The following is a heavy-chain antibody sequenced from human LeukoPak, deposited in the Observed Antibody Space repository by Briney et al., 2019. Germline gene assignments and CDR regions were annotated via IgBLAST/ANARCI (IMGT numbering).Heavy chain of an antibody. J-gene: IGHJ4*02. CDR3: ARGRSFWGSYRCDY. CDR2: INHSGST. V-gene: IGHV4-34*01. Sequence: PSETLSLTCAVYGGSFSGYYWSWIRQPPGKGLEWIGEINHSGSTNYNPSLKNRVTISVDTSKNQFSLKLSSVTAADTAVYYCARGRSFWGSYRCDYWGQGTLVTVSS. D-gene: IGHD3-16*02. CDR1: GGSFSGYY.